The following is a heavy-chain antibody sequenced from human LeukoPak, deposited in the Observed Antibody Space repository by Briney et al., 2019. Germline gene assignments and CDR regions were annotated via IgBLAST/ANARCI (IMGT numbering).Heavy chain of an antibody. Sequence: ASVKVSCKVSGYTLTELSMHWVRQAPGKGLEWMGGFDPEDGETIYAQKFQGRVAMTEDTSTDTAYMELSSLRSEDTAVYYCATSPYDSSGLRDAGYFDLWGRGTLVTVSS. D-gene: IGHD3-22*01. CDR1: GYTLTELS. J-gene: IGHJ2*01. CDR3: ATSPYDSSGLRDAGYFDL. V-gene: IGHV1-24*01. CDR2: FDPEDGET.